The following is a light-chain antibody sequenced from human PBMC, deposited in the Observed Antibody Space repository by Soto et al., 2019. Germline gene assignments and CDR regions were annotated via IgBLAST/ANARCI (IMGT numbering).Light chain of an antibody. CDR3: SSYTTSNTRQIV. J-gene: IGLJ1*01. Sequence: QSVLTQPASVSGSPGQSITISCTGTSSDVGGYNYVSWYQQHPGKAPKFIIYDVSNRPSGVSNRFSGSKSGNTASLTISGLQAEDEADYYCSSYTTSNTRQIVVGTRTKLT. CDR2: DVS. CDR1: SSDVGGYNY. V-gene: IGLV2-14*01.